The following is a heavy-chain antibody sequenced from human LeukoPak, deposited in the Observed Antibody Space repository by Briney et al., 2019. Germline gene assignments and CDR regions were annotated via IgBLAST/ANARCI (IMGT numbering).Heavy chain of an antibody. CDR2: IHYSGST. CDR1: GGSISSSSYY. D-gene: IGHD6-13*01. J-gene: IGHJ5*02. V-gene: IGHV4-39*01. Sequence: SETLSLTCAVSGGSISSSSYYWGWIRQPPGKGLEWIGSIHYSGSTYYVPSLKSRVTIFVDTSKNQFSLQLSSVTAADTAVYFCARRDSSTSGALDPWGQGTLVTVSS. CDR3: ARRDSSTSGALDP.